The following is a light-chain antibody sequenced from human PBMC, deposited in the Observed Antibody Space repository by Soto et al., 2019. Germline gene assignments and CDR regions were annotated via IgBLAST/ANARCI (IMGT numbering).Light chain of an antibody. J-gene: IGKJ1*01. CDR3: QQYGSSPPT. V-gene: IGKV3-20*01. CDR1: QSVRTG. Sequence: EVVLTQSPATLSVSVRATLTLSCRASQSVRTGVAWYQQIPGQAPRLLVYGASTRATGIPDRFSGSGSETDFTLTISRLEPEDFAVYYCQQYGSSPPTFGQGTKVDIK. CDR2: GAS.